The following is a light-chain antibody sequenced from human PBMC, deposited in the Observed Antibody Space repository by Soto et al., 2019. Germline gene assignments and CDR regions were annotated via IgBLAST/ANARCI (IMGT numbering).Light chain of an antibody. CDR2: DVN. Sequence: QSVLTQPASVSGSPGQSSTISCTRTSSDIGAYNYVSWYQQHPGKAPKLMIYDVNIRPSGVSNRFSGSKSGNTASLTISGLQAEDEADYYCTSWTTSTTMIFGGGTKVTVL. CDR1: SSDIGAYNY. J-gene: IGLJ2*01. V-gene: IGLV2-14*03. CDR3: TSWTTSTTMI.